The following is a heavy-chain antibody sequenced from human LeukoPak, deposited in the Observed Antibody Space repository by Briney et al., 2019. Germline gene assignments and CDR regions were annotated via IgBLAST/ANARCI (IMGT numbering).Heavy chain of an antibody. Sequence: ASVKVSCKASGYTFTGYHIHWVRQAPGQGLEWMGWINPNSGGTDYAQKFQGRVTMTRDTSISTAYMELSSLRSEDTAVYYCARDRNRITDYWGQGTLVTVSS. V-gene: IGHV1-2*02. CDR1: GYTFTGYH. D-gene: IGHD1-14*01. CDR2: INPNSGGT. J-gene: IGHJ4*02. CDR3: ARDRNRITDY.